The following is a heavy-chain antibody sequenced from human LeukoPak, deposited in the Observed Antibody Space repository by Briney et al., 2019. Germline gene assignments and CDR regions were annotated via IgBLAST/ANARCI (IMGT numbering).Heavy chain of an antibody. CDR3: ARDSDSGYGPFAS. D-gene: IGHD5-12*01. J-gene: IGHJ4*02. Sequence: GGSLRLSCAASGFTVSNNYMSWVRQAPGKGLEWVSVIHSGGTTNYADSVQGRFTISRDNSKTTVYLHMNSLRAEDTAVYYCARDSDSGYGPFASWGQETLVTVSS. CDR2: IHSGGTT. V-gene: IGHV3-53*01. CDR1: GFTVSNNY.